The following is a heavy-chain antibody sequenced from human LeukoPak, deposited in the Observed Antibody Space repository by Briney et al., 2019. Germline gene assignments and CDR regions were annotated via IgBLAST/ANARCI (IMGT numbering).Heavy chain of an antibody. CDR3: VRGGGMNGSGY. D-gene: IGHD6-13*01. CDR2: IDTSGSTI. Sequence: GVSVRLSCAASGFTFSDYYMSWVRQAPGKGLEWLSHIDTSGSTIYYADSVKGRFTITRDNSKPTLYLEMNSLRSEDAAVYYCVRGGGMNGSGYRGQGTLVTVSS. J-gene: IGHJ4*02. V-gene: IGHV3-11*01. CDR1: GFTFSDYY.